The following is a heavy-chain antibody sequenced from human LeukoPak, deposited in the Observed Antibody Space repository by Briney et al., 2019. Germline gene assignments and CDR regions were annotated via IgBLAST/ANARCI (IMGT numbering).Heavy chain of an antibody. V-gene: IGHV4-59*01. Sequence: SETLSLTCTVSGGSISSYSWSWIRQPPGKGLEWIGYIYYSGSTNYNPSLKSRVTISVDTSKNQFSLKLSSVTAADTAVYYCARDRTSYGYFDYWGQGTLVTVSS. CDR2: IYYSGST. J-gene: IGHJ4*02. CDR1: GGSISSYS. CDR3: ARDRTSYGYFDY. D-gene: IGHD5-18*01.